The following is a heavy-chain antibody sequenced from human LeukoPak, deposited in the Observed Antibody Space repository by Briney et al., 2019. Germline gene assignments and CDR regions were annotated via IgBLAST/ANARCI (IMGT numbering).Heavy chain of an antibody. CDR1: GGSISSYY. D-gene: IGHD6-19*01. V-gene: IGHV4-59*01. CDR3: ARVTAVAGTSHYYGMDV. Sequence: SETLSLTCTVSGGSISSYYWSWIRQPPGKGLEWIGYIYYSGSTNYNPSLKSRVTISVDTSKNQFSLKLSSVTAADTAVYYCARVTAVAGTSHYYGMDVWGQGTTVTVSS. J-gene: IGHJ6*02. CDR2: IYYSGST.